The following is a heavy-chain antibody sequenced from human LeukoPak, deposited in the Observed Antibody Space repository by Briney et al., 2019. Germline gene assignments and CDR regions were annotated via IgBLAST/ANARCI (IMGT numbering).Heavy chain of an antibody. CDR1: GFTFSSYA. Sequence: GGSLRLSCAASGFTFSSYAMSWVRQAPGKGLEWVSAISGSGGSTYYADSVKGRFTISRDNAKNSLYLQKNSLRAEDTAVYYCARDSEQRTFDYWGQGTLVTVSS. J-gene: IGHJ4*02. CDR3: ARDSEQRTFDY. CDR2: ISGSGGST. V-gene: IGHV3-23*01. D-gene: IGHD1/OR15-1a*01.